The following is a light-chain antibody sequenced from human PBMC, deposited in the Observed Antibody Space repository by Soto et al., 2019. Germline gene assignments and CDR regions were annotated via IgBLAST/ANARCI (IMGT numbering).Light chain of an antibody. J-gene: IGKJ1*01. CDR2: RTS. CDR1: PNVGGD. V-gene: IGKV3-15*01. Sequence: RVTTQSPATLSVSPGARATLSCRASPNVGGDLAWYQHRPGQAPRLLIYRTSTRATGIPARCSGSGSGTEFTLTISILQSEDFAVYYCQEYNGRSSFGQGTKVEIK. CDR3: QEYNGRSS.